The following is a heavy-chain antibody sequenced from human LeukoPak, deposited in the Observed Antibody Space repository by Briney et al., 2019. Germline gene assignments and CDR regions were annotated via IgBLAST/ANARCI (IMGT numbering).Heavy chain of an antibody. CDR3: ARPSDYGDYVGYFDY. CDR2: ISYDGSNK. Sequence: GGSLRLSCAASGFTFSSYGMHWVRQAPGKGLEWVAVISYDGSNKYYADSVKGRFTISRDNSKNTLYLQMNSLRAEDTAVYYCARPSDYGDYVGYFDYWGQGTLVTVSS. J-gene: IGHJ4*02. V-gene: IGHV3-30*19. D-gene: IGHD4-17*01. CDR1: GFTFSSYG.